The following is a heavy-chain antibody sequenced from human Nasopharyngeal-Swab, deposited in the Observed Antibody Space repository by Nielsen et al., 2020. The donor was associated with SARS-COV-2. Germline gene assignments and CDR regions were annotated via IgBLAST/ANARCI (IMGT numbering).Heavy chain of an antibody. D-gene: IGHD1-26*01. J-gene: IGHJ3*02. Sequence: GESLKISCAAPGFTFSNYGMHWVRQAPGKGLEWVALIWYDGSNKYYADSVKGRFTISRDNSKNTLYLQMNSLRAEDTAVYYCARAAYSGSYYGAFDIWGQGTMVTVSS. CDR3: ARAAYSGSYYGAFDI. CDR2: IWYDGSNK. V-gene: IGHV3-33*01. CDR1: GFTFSNYG.